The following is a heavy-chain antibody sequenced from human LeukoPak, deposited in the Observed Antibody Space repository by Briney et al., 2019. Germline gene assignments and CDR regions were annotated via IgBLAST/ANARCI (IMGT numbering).Heavy chain of an antibody. D-gene: IGHD6-19*01. J-gene: IGHJ4*02. CDR2: ISGSGGST. Sequence: GGSLRLSCAASGFTFSSYAMSWVPHATWKRLECVSAISGSGGSTYYADSVKGRFTISRDNSKNTLYLQMNSLRAEDTAVYYCAKESRGWYGDYWGQGTLVTVSS. V-gene: IGHV3-23*01. CDR1: GFTFSSYA. CDR3: AKESRGWYGDY.